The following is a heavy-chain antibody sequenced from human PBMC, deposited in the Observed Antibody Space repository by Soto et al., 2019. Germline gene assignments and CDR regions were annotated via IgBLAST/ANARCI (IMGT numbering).Heavy chain of an antibody. CDR1: GFTFSSYA. CDR2: ISGSGGST. D-gene: IGHD6-19*01. J-gene: IGHJ4*02. V-gene: IGHV3-23*01. CDR3: ANLFGRIAVAGQTPDDY. Sequence: GGSLRLSCAASGFTFSSYAMSWVRQAPGKGLEWVSAISGSGGSTYYADSVKGRFTISRDNSKNTLYLQMNSLRAEDTAVYYCANLFGRIAVAGQTPDDYWGQGTLVTVSS.